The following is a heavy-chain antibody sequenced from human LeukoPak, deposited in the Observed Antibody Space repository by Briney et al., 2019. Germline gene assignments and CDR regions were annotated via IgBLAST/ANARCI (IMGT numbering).Heavy chain of an antibody. CDR2: ISGSGGST. CDR1: GFTFSSYA. J-gene: IGHJ4*02. V-gene: IGHV3-23*01. CDR3: AKGRAYCDSSGSSDY. Sequence: GGSLRLSCAVSGFTFSSYAMSWVRQAPGKGLEWVSGISGSGGSTNNAEPVKGRFTISRDNSKNTLYLQMNSLRAEDTAVYYCAKGRAYCDSSGSSDYWGQGTLVTVSS. D-gene: IGHD3-22*01.